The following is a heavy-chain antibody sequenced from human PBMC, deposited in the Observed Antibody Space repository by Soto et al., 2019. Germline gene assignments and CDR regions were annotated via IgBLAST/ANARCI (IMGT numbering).Heavy chain of an antibody. Sequence: ETLSLTCTVSGDSIRTYYWSWIRQPSGKGLEWIGYMYYSGSTNYNPSLKSRVTISVDTSKNQLSLKLSSVTAADTAVYYCARLLTPDNWKRRWFDPWGQGTLVTVS. J-gene: IGHJ5*02. CDR2: MYYSGST. CDR1: GDSIRTYY. D-gene: IGHD1-20*01. V-gene: IGHV4-59*01. CDR3: ARLLTPDNWKRRWFDP.